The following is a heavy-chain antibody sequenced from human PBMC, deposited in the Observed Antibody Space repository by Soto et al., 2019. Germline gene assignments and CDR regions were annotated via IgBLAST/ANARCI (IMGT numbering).Heavy chain of an antibody. Sequence: GESLKISCKGSGYSFTSYWIGWVRQMPGKGLEWMGIIYPGDSDTRYSPSFQGQVTISADKSISTAYLQWSSLKASDTAMYYCARAPLLGAAAVGWFDPWGQGTLVTVSS. CDR1: GYSFTSYW. CDR2: IYPGDSDT. J-gene: IGHJ5*02. D-gene: IGHD6-13*01. V-gene: IGHV5-51*01. CDR3: ARAPLLGAAAVGWFDP.